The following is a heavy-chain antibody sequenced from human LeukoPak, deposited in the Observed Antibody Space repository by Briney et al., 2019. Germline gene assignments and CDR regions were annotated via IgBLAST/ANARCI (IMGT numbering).Heavy chain of an antibody. Sequence: GGSLRLSCAASGFTFSSYWMHWVRQAPGKGLVWVSRINSDGSSTSYADSVKGRFTISRDNAKNTLYLQMNNLRVEDTAVYYCARQRLRPSHNWYEVFDIWGQGTMVTVSS. J-gene: IGHJ3*02. V-gene: IGHV3-74*01. CDR3: ARQRLRPSHNWYEVFDI. CDR2: INSDGSST. CDR1: GFTFSSYW. D-gene: IGHD1-14*01.